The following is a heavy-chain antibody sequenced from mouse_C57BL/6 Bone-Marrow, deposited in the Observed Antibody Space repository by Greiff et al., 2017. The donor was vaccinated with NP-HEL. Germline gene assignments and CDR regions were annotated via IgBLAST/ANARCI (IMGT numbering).Heavy chain of an antibody. Sequence: VQLQQSGPGLVQPSQSLSITCTVSGFSLTSYGVHWVRQSPGKGLEWLGVIWSGGSTDYNAAFISRLSISKDNSKSQVFFKMNSLQADDTAIYYCARRGYDGYWYFDVWGTGTTVTVSS. V-gene: IGHV2-2*01. D-gene: IGHD2-3*01. J-gene: IGHJ1*03. CDR3: ARRGYDGYWYFDV. CDR2: IWSGGST. CDR1: GFSLTSYG.